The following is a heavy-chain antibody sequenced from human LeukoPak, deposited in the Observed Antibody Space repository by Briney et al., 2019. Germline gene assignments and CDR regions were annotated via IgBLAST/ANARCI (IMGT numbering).Heavy chain of an antibody. CDR1: GGSISSGGYS. D-gene: IGHD4-11*01. CDR2: IYHSGTT. J-gene: IGHJ4*02. CDR3: ARDPTRSGLDY. Sequence: PSETLSLTCAVSGGSISSGGYSWSWIRQPPGKGLEWIGHIYHSGTTYYNPSLQSRVTMSVDTSKNQFSLKLSSVTAVDTAVYYCARDPTRSGLDYWGQGTLVTVSS. V-gene: IGHV4-30-2*01.